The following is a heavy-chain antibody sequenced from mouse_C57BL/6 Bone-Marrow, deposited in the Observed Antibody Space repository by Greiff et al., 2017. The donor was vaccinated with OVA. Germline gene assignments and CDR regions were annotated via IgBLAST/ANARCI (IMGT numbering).Heavy chain of an antibody. J-gene: IGHJ2*01. Sequence: QVQLQQSGAELVRPGTSVKVSCKASGYAFTNYLIEWVKQRPGQGLEWIGVINPGSGGTNYNEKFKGKATLTADKSSSTAYMQLSSLTSEDSAVYFCARRGVYYDYDEDFDYWGQGTTLTVSS. D-gene: IGHD2-4*01. CDR2: INPGSGGT. V-gene: IGHV1-54*01. CDR3: ARRGVYYDYDEDFDY. CDR1: GYAFTNYL.